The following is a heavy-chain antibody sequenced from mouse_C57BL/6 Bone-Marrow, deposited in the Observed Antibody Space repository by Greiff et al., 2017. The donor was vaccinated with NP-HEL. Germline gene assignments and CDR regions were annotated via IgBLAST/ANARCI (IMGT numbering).Heavy chain of an antibody. Sequence: EVQLQQSGAELVKPGASVKLSCTASGFTINDYYMHWVKQRTEQGLEWIGRIDPEDGETKYAAKFQGKATITADTSSNTAYLQLSSLTSEDTAVYYCARGYEYDYWYIDVWGTGTTVTVSS. J-gene: IGHJ1*03. CDR2: IDPEDGET. V-gene: IGHV14-2*01. D-gene: IGHD2-4*01. CDR3: ARGYEYDYWYIDV. CDR1: GFTINDYY.